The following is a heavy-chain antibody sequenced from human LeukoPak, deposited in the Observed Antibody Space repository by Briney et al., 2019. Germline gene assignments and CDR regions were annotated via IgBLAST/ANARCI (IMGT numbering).Heavy chain of an antibody. CDR3: ARGRGCSSMSCYPDH. Sequence: NPGGSLRLSCVASGFSLSDYRINWVRQAPGKGLEWVSSISPSRSYIHYADSVKGRFTISRDNAKSSVYLQMNNLRAEDTAVYYCARGRGCSSMSCYPDHWGQGTLVTVSS. CDR1: GFSLSDYR. D-gene: IGHD2-2*01. V-gene: IGHV3-21*01. J-gene: IGHJ5*02. CDR2: ISPSRSYI.